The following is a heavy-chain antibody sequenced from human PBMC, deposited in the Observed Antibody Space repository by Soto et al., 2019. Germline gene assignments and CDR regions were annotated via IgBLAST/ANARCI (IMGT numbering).Heavy chain of an antibody. CDR2: MSYDGSDT. Sequence: GGSLRLSCVGSGFILSNNGMHWVRQTPGKGLEWVAFMSYDGSDTFYADSVKGRFTISRDNSKNTLFLHMSNLRAEDTAMYYCTIVRVADSALDHWGQGTLVTVSS. CDR1: GFILSNNG. V-gene: IGHV3-30*02. CDR3: TIVRVADSALDH. D-gene: IGHD3-10*02. J-gene: IGHJ4*02.